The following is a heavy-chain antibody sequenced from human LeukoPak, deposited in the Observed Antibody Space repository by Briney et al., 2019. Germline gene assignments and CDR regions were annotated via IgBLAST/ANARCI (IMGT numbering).Heavy chain of an antibody. D-gene: IGHD2-21*01. CDR3: ARADRLHGGPYLIGP. Sequence: ASVKVSCKTSGYSFTDYYMHWVRQAPGQGLEWMGWINPNSGGTSSAQEFQGRVTMTRDTSITTVYMDVSWLTSDDTAIYYCARADRLHGGPYLIGPWGQGTLVTVSS. CDR2: INPNSGGT. J-gene: IGHJ5*02. V-gene: IGHV1-2*02. CDR1: GYSFTDYY.